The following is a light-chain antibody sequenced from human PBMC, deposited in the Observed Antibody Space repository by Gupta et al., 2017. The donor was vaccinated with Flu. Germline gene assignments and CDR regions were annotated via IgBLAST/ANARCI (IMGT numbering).Light chain of an antibody. CDR3: SSCTSSSTLV. Sequence: TSSDIGSYNYVSWYQQHPGKAPKLLIYDVTNRPSGVSNRFSGSKSGDTASLTISWLQAEDEADYYCSSCTSSSTLVFGGGTKLTVL. CDR1: SSDIGSYNY. J-gene: IGLJ2*01. CDR2: DVT. V-gene: IGLV2-14*01.